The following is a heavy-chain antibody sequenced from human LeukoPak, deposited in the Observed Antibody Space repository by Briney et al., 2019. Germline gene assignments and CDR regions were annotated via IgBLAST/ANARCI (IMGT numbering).Heavy chain of an antibody. V-gene: IGHV3-9*01. CDR2: ISWNSGSI. CDR1: GFTFDDYA. Sequence: GGSLRLSCAASGFTFDDYAMHWVRQAPGKGLEWVSGISWNSGSIGYADSVKGRFTTSSDNAKNSLYLQMNSLRAEDTAVYYCARGAQWPYWGQGTLVTVSS. D-gene: IGHD6-19*01. CDR3: ARGAQWPY. J-gene: IGHJ4*02.